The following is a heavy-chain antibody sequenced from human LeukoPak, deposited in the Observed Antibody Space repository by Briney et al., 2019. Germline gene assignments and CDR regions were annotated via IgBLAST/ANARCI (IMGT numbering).Heavy chain of an antibody. J-gene: IGHJ4*02. CDR1: GGSISSYY. D-gene: IGHD3-10*01. CDR3: ARKGFGELLFDY. Sequence: SQTLSLTCTVSGGSISSYYWSWIRQPPGKGLEWIGYIYYSGSTNYNPSLKSRVTISVDTSKNQFSLKLSSVTAADTAVYYCARKGFGELLFDYWGQGTLVTVSS. CDR2: IYYSGST. V-gene: IGHV4-59*12.